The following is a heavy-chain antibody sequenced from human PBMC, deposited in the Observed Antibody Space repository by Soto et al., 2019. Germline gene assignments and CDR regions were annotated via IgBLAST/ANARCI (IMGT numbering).Heavy chain of an antibody. CDR1: GFTFRMDA. D-gene: IGHD6-19*01. CDR2: ISGRGGST. CDR3: AKAAGGSGSGWFDP. V-gene: IGHV3-23*01. J-gene: IGHJ5*02. Sequence: RLSCAASGFTFRMDAMSWVRQAPGEGLVGGSAISGRGGSTYYAASLKGRFTISIDNSKNQLYLQMSSLSAEDTAVYYCAKAAGGSGSGWFDPWGQGTLVTVS.